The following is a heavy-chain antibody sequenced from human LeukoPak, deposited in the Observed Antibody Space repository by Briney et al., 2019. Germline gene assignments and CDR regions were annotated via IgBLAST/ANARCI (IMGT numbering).Heavy chain of an antibody. J-gene: IGHJ4*02. CDR1: GFXFSSYW. V-gene: IGHV3-74*01. Sequence: GGFLRLSCAASGFXFSSYWMHWVRQAPGKGLVWVSRINSDGSSTSYADSVKGRFTISRDNAKYTLYLQMNSLRAEDTAVYYCAREGGSSSTFDYWGQGTLVTVSS. D-gene: IGHD6-6*01. CDR2: INSDGSST. CDR3: AREGGSSSTFDY.